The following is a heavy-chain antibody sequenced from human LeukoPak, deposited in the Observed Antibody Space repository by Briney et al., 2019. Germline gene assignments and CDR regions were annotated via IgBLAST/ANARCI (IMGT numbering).Heavy chain of an antibody. CDR2: IYYSGST. J-gene: IGHJ5*02. D-gene: IGHD3-10*01. V-gene: IGHV4-30-4*07. CDR3: AIGRYYYGSGSFWEKEGGFDP. Sequence: PSQTLSLTCAVSGGSISSGGYSWSWIRQPPGTGLEWIGYIYYSGSTNYNPSLKSRVTISVDTSKNQFSLKLSSVTAADTAVYYCAIGRYYYGSGSFWEKEGGFDPWGQGTLVTVSS. CDR1: GGSISSGGYS.